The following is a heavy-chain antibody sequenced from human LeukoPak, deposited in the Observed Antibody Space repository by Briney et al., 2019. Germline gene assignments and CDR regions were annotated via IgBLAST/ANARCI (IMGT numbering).Heavy chain of an antibody. J-gene: IGHJ4*02. CDR2: SGSGGST. CDR1: GXTFSSYA. D-gene: IGHD3-3*01. V-gene: IGHV3-23*01. CDR3: AKDFWSGYYPKY. Sequence: PGGSLRLSCAASGXTFSSYAMSWVRQAPGKGLEWVSGSGSGGSTHYADSVKGRFTISRDNSKNTLYLQTNSLRAEDTAVYYCAKDFWSGYYPKYWGQGTLVTVSS.